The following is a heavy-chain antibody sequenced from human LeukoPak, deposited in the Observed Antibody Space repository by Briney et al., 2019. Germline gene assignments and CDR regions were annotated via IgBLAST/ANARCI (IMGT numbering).Heavy chain of an antibody. CDR1: GFTLSTYG. CDR2: IGYDGSNK. V-gene: IGHV3-30*02. Sequence: GGSLRLSCAASGFTLSTYGMHWVRQAPGKGLEWVAFIGYDGSNKWYAGSVKGRFTISRDNSKNTLYLQMNSLRAEDTAVYYCAKDPGYQPPGYYMDVWGKGTTVTVSS. CDR3: AKDPGYQPPGYYMDV. J-gene: IGHJ6*03. D-gene: IGHD2-2*01.